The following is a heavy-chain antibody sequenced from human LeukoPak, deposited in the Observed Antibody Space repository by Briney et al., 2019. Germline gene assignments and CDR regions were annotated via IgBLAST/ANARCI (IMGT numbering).Heavy chain of an antibody. D-gene: IGHD4-17*01. CDR2: ISSSSSYI. Sequence: GGSLRLSCAASGFTFSSYGMNWVRQAPGKGLEWVSSISSSSSYIYYADSVKGRFTISRDNAKNSLYLQMNSLRAEDTAVYYCARSYGDYFPFDYWGQGTLVTVSS. J-gene: IGHJ4*02. CDR3: ARSYGDYFPFDY. CDR1: GFTFSSYG. V-gene: IGHV3-21*01.